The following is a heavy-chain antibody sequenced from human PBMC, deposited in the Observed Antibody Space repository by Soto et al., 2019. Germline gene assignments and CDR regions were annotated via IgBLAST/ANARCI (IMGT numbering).Heavy chain of an antibody. J-gene: IGHJ4*02. CDR2: SYHTGIT. CDR1: GVSVSSGSYY. CDR3: ARDRGTEDS. Sequence: PSETLSLTCSVSGVSVSSGSYYLSWIRQPPGKGLGWIGYSYHTGITKYNPALRSRVTISVDTSKNQFSRNVRSVTAGDTAVYYCARDRGTEDSGGQGTLVTASS. V-gene: IGHV4-61*01.